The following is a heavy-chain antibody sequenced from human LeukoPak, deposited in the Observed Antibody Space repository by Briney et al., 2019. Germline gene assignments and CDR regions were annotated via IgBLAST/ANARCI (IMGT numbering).Heavy chain of an antibody. Sequence: PQTLSLTCTLSRDSLSSYYWSWIRPPPGRGLEYIGYIYYSGRPNYSPSLKSRVTISVDTSKNQFSLKLSSVTAADTAVYYCARDGRHWYNWIDAYDYYYYYMGVWGKGTTVTVSS. D-gene: IGHD1-20*01. CDR2: IYYSGRP. V-gene: IGHV4-59*01. J-gene: IGHJ6*03. CDR3: ARDGRHWYNWIDAYDYYYYYMGV. CDR1: RDSLSSYY.